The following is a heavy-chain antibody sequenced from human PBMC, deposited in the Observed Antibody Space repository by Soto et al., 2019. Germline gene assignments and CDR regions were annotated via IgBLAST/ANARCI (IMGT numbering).Heavy chain of an antibody. V-gene: IGHV4-30-2*01. CDR1: GGSISSGGYS. J-gene: IGHJ2*01. CDR3: AREGPAVTGWYFDL. D-gene: IGHD2-21*02. Sequence: QLQLQESGSGLVKPSQTLSLTCAVSGGSISSGGYSWSWIRQPPGKGLEWIGYIYHSGSTYYNPSLKSRVTISVDRSKNQFSLKLSSVTAADTAVYYCAREGPAVTGWYFDLWGRGTLVTVSS. CDR2: IYHSGST.